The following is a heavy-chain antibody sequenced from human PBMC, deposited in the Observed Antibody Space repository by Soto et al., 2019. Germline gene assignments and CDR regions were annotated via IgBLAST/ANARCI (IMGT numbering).Heavy chain of an antibody. CDR1: GDSVSSNSAA. CDR2: TYYRSKWYN. V-gene: IGHV6-1*01. Sequence: SETLSLTCAISGDSVSSNSAAWNWIRQSPSRGLEWLGRTYYRSKWYNDYAVSVKSRITINPDTSKNQFSLQLNSVTPEDTAVYYCAKGPTVWIQLWLGYYHVDDCGKGTPFTVPS. CDR3: AKGPTVWIQLWLGYYHVDD. D-gene: IGHD5-18*01. J-gene: IGHJ6*03.